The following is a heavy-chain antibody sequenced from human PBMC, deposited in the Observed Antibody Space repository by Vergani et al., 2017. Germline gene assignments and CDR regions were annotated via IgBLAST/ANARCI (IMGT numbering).Heavy chain of an antibody. J-gene: IGHJ4*02. CDR3: AKGTLRFLEWADHHPGPDY. V-gene: IGHV3-23*04. CDR1: GFTFSSYA. Sequence: EVQLVESGGGLVQPGGSLRLSCAASGFTFSSYAMSWVRQAPGKGLEWVSAISGSGGSTYYADSVKGRFTISRDNSKNTLYLQMNSLRAEDTAVSYCAKGTLRFLEWADHHPGPDYWGQGTLVTVSS. D-gene: IGHD3-3*01. CDR2: ISGSGGST.